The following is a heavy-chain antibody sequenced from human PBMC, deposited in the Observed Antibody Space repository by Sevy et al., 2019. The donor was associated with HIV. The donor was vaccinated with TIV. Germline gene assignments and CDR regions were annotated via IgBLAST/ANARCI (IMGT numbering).Heavy chain of an antibody. D-gene: IGHD6-13*01. J-gene: IGHJ4*02. CDR3: EAITTAGRDY. CDR2: ISGSGGYT. CDR1: GFIFSSYV. Sequence: GGSLRLSCAASGFIFSSYVMTRVRQAPGKGLEWVSTISGSGGYTYYAESVKGRFTISRDNSNNILYLQMNSLRAEDTAVYYCEAITTAGRDYWGQGTLVTVSS. V-gene: IGHV3-23*01.